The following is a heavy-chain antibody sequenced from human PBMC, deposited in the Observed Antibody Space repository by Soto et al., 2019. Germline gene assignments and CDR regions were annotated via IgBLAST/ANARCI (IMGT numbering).Heavy chain of an antibody. V-gene: IGHV3-7*04. J-gene: IGHJ4*02. Sequence: GGSLRLSCAVSGFTFSSYWMSWVRQAPGKGLEWVANIKQDGSEKYYVDSVKGRFTISRDNAKNSLYLQMNSLRAEDTAVYYCARETYGDNFDYWGQGTLVTVSS. CDR3: ARETYGDNFDY. CDR2: IKQDGSEK. D-gene: IGHD3-10*01. CDR1: GFTFSSYW.